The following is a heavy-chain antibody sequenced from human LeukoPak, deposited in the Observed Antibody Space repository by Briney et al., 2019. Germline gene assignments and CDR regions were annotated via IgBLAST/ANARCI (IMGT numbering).Heavy chain of an antibody. Sequence: SVKVSCKASGGTFSSYAISWVRQAPRQGLEWTGGIIPIFGTANYAQKFQGRVTITADESTSTAYMELSSLRSEDTAVYYCASPAPYYYDSSGYYSGYFDYWGQGTLVTVSS. J-gene: IGHJ4*02. D-gene: IGHD3-22*01. CDR2: IIPIFGTA. V-gene: IGHV1-69*13. CDR3: ASPAPYYYDSSGYYSGYFDY. CDR1: GGTFSSYA.